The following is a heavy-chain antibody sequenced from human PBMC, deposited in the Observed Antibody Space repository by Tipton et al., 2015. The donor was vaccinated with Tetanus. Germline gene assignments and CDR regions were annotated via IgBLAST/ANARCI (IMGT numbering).Heavy chain of an antibody. CDR2: IYYSGST. Sequence: TLSLTCTVSGGSISSYYWSWIRQPPGKGLEWIGYIYYSGSTNYNPSLKSRVTMSVDTSNNLFSLKLTSVTAADTAVYYCARVQLSSSFLKYNWLDPWGQGSLVPVAS. V-gene: IGHV4-59*01. D-gene: IGHD3-3*02. CDR1: GGSISSYY. J-gene: IGHJ5*02. CDR3: ARVQLSSSFLKYNWLDP.